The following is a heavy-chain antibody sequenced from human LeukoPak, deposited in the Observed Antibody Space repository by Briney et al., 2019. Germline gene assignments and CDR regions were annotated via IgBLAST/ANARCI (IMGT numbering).Heavy chain of an antibody. J-gene: IGHJ6*02. CDR1: GGSISSYY. CDR2: IYYSGST. CDR3: ARAFSNYYGMDV. Sequence: SETLSLTCTVSGGSISSYYWSWIRQPSGKGLEWIGYIYYSGSTNYNPSLKSRVTISVDTSKNQFSLKLSSVTAADTAVYYCARAFSNYYGMDVWGQGTTVTVSS. V-gene: IGHV4-59*01.